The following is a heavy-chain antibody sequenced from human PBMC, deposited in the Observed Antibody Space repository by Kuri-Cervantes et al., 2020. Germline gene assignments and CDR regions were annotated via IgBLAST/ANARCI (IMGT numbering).Heavy chain of an antibody. CDR2: IIPIFGTA. CDR1: GGTFSSYA. Sequence: SVKVSCKASGGTFSSYAISWVRQAPGQGLEWMGGIIPIFGTANYAQKFQGRVTITADESTSTAYMELSSLRSEDTAVYYCARDLADVLRYFDWLLWGDGMDVWGQGTTVTVSS. V-gene: IGHV1-69*13. D-gene: IGHD3-9*01. J-gene: IGHJ6*02. CDR3: ARDLADVLRYFDWLLWGDGMDV.